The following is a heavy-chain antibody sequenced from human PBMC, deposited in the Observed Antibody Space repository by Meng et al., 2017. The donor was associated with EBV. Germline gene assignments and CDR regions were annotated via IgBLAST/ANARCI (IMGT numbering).Heavy chain of an antibody. V-gene: IGHV1-69*01. CDR1: GGPFRYYA. Sequence: QVQSVQSAAEVKKPGSSVKVSCKTSGGPFRYYAISWVRQAPGQGLEWLGGFLPRLGAPNYAQKFHGRVKITADESTSTHYMDLSSLRSEDTAIYYCASESGRGYTPDYWGQRTLVTVSS. CDR3: ASESGRGYTPDY. J-gene: IGHJ4*02. D-gene: IGHD3-10*01. CDR2: FLPRLGAP.